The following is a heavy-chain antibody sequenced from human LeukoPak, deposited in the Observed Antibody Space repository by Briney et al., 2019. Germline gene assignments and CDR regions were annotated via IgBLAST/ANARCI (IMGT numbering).Heavy chain of an antibody. CDR1: GGSISSGSYY. CDR2: IYTSGST. D-gene: IGHD3-10*01. CDR3: ARAKVRGVIRGFDY. V-gene: IGHV4-61*02. J-gene: IGHJ4*02. Sequence: PSETLSLTCTVSGGSISSGSYYWSWIRQPAGKGLDWIGRIYTSGSTNYNPSLKSRVTISVDTSKNQFSLKLSSVTAADTAVYYCARAKVRGVIRGFDYWGQGTLVTVSS.